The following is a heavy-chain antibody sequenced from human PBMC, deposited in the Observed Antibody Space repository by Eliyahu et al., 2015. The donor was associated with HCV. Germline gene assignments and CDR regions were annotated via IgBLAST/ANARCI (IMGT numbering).Heavy chain of an antibody. CDR1: EFSFSRHW. J-gene: IGHJ2*01. D-gene: IGHD2-21*02. Sequence: EVQLVESGGGLVQPGGSLRLSCAASEFSFSRHWMGWVRQAPGKGLEWVTNIKPDGSEKYFVDSVKGRFTVSRDNAMNSLYLQMSNLRAEDTAVYYCARITCGGICYDGDWFFDLWGRGTLVTVSS. V-gene: IGHV3-7*05. CDR3: ARITCGGICYDGDWFFDL. CDR2: IKPDGSEK.